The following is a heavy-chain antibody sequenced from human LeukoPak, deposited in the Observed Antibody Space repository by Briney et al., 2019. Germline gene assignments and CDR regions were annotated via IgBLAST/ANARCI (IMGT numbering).Heavy chain of an antibody. CDR1: GGTFSSYA. D-gene: IGHD5-12*01. J-gene: IGHJ6*04. CDR3: ARSRRGYSGYEAADYYYYYGMDV. V-gene: IGHV1-69*13. Sequence: SGKVSFKASGGTFSSYAISWVRQAPGQGLEWMGGIIPIFGTANYAQKFQGRVTITADESTSTAYMELSSLRSEDTAVYYCARSRRGYSGYEAADYYYYYGMDVWGKGTTVTVSS. CDR2: IIPIFGTA.